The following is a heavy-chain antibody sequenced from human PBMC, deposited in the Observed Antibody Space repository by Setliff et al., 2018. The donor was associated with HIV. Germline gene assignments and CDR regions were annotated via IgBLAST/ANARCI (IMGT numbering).Heavy chain of an antibody. J-gene: IGHJ6*03. Sequence: PWGSLRLSCAASGFTFRAYCMDWVRQAPGKGLEWVARSRNKANSYTTEYAASVKGRFTISRDDSENSLYLQMNSLKTEDTAVYYCVRDVAATNMVRGMIYHYYFMEVWGKGTTVTVSS. CDR2: SRNKANSYTT. CDR1: GFTFRAYC. CDR3: VRDVAATNMVRGMIYHYYFMEV. D-gene: IGHD3-10*01. V-gene: IGHV3-72*01.